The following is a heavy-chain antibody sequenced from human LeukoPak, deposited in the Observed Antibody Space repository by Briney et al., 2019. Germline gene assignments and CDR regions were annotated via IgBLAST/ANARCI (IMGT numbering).Heavy chain of an antibody. CDR3: ARGWGLHY. V-gene: IGHV4-39*07. Sequence: SATLSLTCTVSGGSISSSSYYWGWIRQPPGKGLEWVGNIFYSGSTYYNPSLKSRVTISVDTSKNQFSLKLSSVTAADTAVYFCARGWGLHYWGQGTLVTVSS. J-gene: IGHJ4*02. D-gene: IGHD2-21*01. CDR2: IFYSGST. CDR1: GGSISSSSYY.